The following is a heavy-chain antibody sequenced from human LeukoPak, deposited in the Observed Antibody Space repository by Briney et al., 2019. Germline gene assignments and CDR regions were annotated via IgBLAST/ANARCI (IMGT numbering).Heavy chain of an antibody. CDR2: INHSGST. J-gene: IGHJ3*02. Sequence: SETLSLTCAVYGGSFSGYYWSWIRQPPGKGLEWIGEINHSGSTNYNPSPKSRVTMSVDTSKNQFSLKLSSVTAADTAVYYCARGDIVVGPNPLWNAFDIWGQGTMVTVSS. D-gene: IGHD2-2*01. V-gene: IGHV4-34*01. CDR1: GGSFSGYY. CDR3: ARGDIVVGPNPLWNAFDI.